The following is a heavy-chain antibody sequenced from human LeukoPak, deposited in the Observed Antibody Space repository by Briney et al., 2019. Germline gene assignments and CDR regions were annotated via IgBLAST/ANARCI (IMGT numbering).Heavy chain of an antibody. Sequence: ASVKVSCKASGYSFTGYFIHWVRQAPGQGLEWMGCIDPNSGDTKYAQKFQGRVSMPRDTSTRTAYMELSRLRSDDTAVYFCARSGSTGYSLDYWGQGALVTVSS. D-gene: IGHD3-22*01. CDR1: GYSFTGYF. V-gene: IGHV1-2*02. J-gene: IGHJ4*02. CDR3: ARSGSTGYSLDY. CDR2: IDPNSGDT.